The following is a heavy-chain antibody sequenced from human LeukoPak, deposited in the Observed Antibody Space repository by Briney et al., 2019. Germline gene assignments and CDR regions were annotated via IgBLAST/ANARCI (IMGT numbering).Heavy chain of an antibody. J-gene: IGHJ4*02. CDR2: ISPTGSTT. CDR1: GFSFSGHW. Sequence: GGSLRLSCTASGFSFSGHWMHWARQLPGKGLVWVSRISPTGSTTSYADSVKGRFTVSRDNAKNTLYLQVNNLRAEDTAVYYSARGPNSNWSGLDFWGQGTLLTVSS. D-gene: IGHD6-6*01. V-gene: IGHV3-74*01. CDR3: ARGPNSNWSGLDF.